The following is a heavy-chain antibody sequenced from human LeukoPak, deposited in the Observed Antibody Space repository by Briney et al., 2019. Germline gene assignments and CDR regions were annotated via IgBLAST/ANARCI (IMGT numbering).Heavy chain of an antibody. D-gene: IGHD3-10*01. CDR1: GFTFSTYA. Sequence: GGSLRLSCAASGFTFSTYAMTWVRQAPGKGLEWVSTIRGSGGTTFYADSVKGRFTISRDDSKDTLYLQMNSLRVEDTAVYYCAKVFWFEHISVYWGQGTLVTVSS. V-gene: IGHV3-23*01. CDR2: IRGSGGTT. CDR3: AKVFWFEHISVY. J-gene: IGHJ4*02.